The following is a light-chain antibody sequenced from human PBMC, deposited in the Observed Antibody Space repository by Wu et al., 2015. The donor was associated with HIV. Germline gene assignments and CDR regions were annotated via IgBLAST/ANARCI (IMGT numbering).Light chain of an antibody. J-gene: IGKJ4*01. CDR1: RSVSST. Sequence: EIVLTQSPAALSLSPGERATLSCRASRSVSSTLAWYQQKPGQAPRLLIYDASTRAADIPARFSGSGSGTEFTLTISSMQSEDFAVYYCQEYNNWPPLLTFGGGTKVEIK. V-gene: IGKV3-15*01. CDR3: QEYNNWPPLLT. CDR2: DAS.